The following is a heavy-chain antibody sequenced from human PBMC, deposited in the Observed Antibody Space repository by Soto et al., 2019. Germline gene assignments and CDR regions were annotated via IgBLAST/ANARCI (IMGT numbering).Heavy chain of an antibody. J-gene: IGHJ4*02. D-gene: IGHD6-13*01. CDR2: ISAYNGNT. V-gene: IGHV1-18*01. Sequence: ASVKVSCKASGYTFTSYGISWVRQAPGQGLEWMGWISAYNGNTNYAQKLQGRVTMTTDTSTSTAYIELRSLRSDDTAVYYCARGDRVAAAGTLIDYGGQGTLVTVPS. CDR3: ARGDRVAAAGTLIDY. CDR1: GYTFTSYG.